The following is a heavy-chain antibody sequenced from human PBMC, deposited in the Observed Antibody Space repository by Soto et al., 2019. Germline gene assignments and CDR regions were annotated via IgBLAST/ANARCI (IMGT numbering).Heavy chain of an antibody. CDR2: IYYSGST. D-gene: IGHD1-1*01. J-gene: IGHJ6*03. CDR3: ARRRSDWNQNYYYYYCMDV. V-gene: IGHV4-59*08. Sequence: SETLSLTCTVSGGSISSYCWSWIRQPPGKGLEWIGYIYYSGSTNYNPSLKSRVTISVDTSKNQFSLKLSSVTAADTAVYYCARRRSDWNQNYYYYYCMDVWGKGTTVTVSS. CDR1: GGSISSYC.